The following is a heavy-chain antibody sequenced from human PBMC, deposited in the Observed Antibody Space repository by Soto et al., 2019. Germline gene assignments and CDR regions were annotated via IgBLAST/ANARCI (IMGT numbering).Heavy chain of an antibody. Sequence: SETLSLTCSFSGDSVTSHYLTWIRQPPGKGLEWIGCMYYSGSTHYNPSLKSRVTISVDTSKNQFSLKLGSVTAADTAVYYCARLQIFVFDYWGQGTLVTVSS. CDR1: GDSVTSHY. CDR2: MYYSGST. J-gene: IGHJ4*02. CDR3: ARLQIFVFDY. V-gene: IGHV4-59*08.